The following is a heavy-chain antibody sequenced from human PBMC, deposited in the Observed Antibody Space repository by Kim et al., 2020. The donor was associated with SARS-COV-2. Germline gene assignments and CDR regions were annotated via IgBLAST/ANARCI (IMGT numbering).Heavy chain of an antibody. V-gene: IGHV1-2*06. Sequence: ASVKVSCKASGYTFTGYYMHWVRQAPGQGLEWMGRINPNSGGTNYAQKFQGRVTMTRDTSISTAYMELSRLRSDDTAVYYCARGSSMGPRIAAAGPGAYFDYWGQGTLVTVSS. CDR2: INPNSGGT. CDR1: GYTFTGYY. J-gene: IGHJ4*02. CDR3: ARGSSMGPRIAAAGPGAYFDY. D-gene: IGHD6-13*01.